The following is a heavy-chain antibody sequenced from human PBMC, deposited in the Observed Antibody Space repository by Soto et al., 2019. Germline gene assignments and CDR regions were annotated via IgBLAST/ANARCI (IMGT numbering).Heavy chain of an antibody. D-gene: IGHD6-13*01. CDR2: IIPIFGTA. CDR3: ARGYSSSSYYYYGMDV. J-gene: IGHJ6*02. V-gene: IGHV1-69*13. CDR1: GGTVSSYA. Sequence: GASVKVSCKASGGTVSSYAISWVRQAPGQGHEWMGGIIPIFGTANYAQKFQGRVTITADESTSTACMELSSLRSEDTAVYYCARGYSSSSYYYYGMDVWGQGTTVTVSS.